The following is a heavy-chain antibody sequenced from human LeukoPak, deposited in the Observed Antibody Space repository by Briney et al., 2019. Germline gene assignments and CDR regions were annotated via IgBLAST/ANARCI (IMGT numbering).Heavy chain of an antibody. J-gene: IGHJ4*02. CDR3: ASGPSLGTTHPYFDY. CDR2: INPNNGGT. CDR1: GYTFTDYY. Sequence: GASVKVSCKASGYTFTDYYMHWLRQAPGQGLEWMGWINPNNGGTNYAQRFQGRVTMTRDTSINTAYMEVGRLRFDDTAVYYCASGPSLGTTHPYFDYWGQGTWSPSPQ. D-gene: IGHD2-15*01. V-gene: IGHV1-2*02.